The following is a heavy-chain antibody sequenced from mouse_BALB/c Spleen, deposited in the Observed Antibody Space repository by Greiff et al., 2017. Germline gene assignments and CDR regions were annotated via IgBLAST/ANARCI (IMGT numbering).Heavy chain of an antibody. J-gene: IGHJ1*01. CDR2: INPSTGYT. D-gene: IGHD2-12*01. V-gene: IGHV1-7*01. CDR1: GYTFTRYW. CDR3: AGYDVTYFDV. Sequence: QVQLQQSGAELEKPGASVKMSCKASGYTFTRYWMHWVKQRPGQGLEWIGYINPSTGYTEYNQKFKDKATLTADKSSSTAYMQLSSLTSEDSAVYYCAGYDVTYFDVWGAGTTVTVSS.